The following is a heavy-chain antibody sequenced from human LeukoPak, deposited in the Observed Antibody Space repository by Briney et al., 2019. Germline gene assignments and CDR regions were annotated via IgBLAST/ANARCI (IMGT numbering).Heavy chain of an antibody. CDR3: ARAASGPDDY. CDR2: INSDGSTT. J-gene: IGHJ4*02. D-gene: IGHD5-12*01. Sequence: GALRLSRAASGFTFSSYWMHWVRQAPGKGLVWVSRINSDGSTTNYADSVKGRFTISRDDAKNTLYLQMNSLRAEDTAVYYCARAASGPDDYWGQGTLVTVSS. V-gene: IGHV3-74*01. CDR1: GFTFSSYW.